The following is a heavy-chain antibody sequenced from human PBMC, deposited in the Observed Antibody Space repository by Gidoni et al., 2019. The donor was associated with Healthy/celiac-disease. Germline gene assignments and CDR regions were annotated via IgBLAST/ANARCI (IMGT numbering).Heavy chain of an antibody. CDR3: ARAGNDYVWGSYRYSY. CDR1: GGTLRSYA. V-gene: IGHV1-69*06. J-gene: IGHJ4*02. CDR2: IIPICGTA. Sequence: QVQLVQSGAEVKKPGSPVTVSCKAPGGTLRSYAISWVRQAPGQGLEWMGGIIPICGTANYAQKFQGRVTITADKSTSTAYMELSSLRSEDTAVYYCARAGNDYVWGSYRYSYWGQGTLVTVSS. D-gene: IGHD3-16*02.